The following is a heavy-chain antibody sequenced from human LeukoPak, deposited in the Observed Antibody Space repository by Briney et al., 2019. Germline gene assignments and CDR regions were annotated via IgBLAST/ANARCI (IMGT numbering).Heavy chain of an antibody. CDR2: IYLVDSRS. Sequence: GESLKISCQLSAYTFTTYWIGWVRQLPGGGLEWMGVIYLVDSRSRYSPSFLGPVTMSAGKSITAAYLQWNSLTASDTAMYFCGIASRPDPPYYYCHMDVWGQGTTVTVSS. V-gene: IGHV5-51*01. CDR3: GIASRPDPPYYYCHMDV. CDR1: AYTFTTYW. D-gene: IGHD6-6*01. J-gene: IGHJ6*03.